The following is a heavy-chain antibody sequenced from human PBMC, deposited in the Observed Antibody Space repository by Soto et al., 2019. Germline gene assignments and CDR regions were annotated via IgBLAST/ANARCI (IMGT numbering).Heavy chain of an antibody. CDR3: ASSYGDLYYYYYGMDV. J-gene: IGHJ6*02. D-gene: IGHD4-17*01. CDR1: GFTVSSNY. CDR2: IYSGGST. Sequence: VGSLRLSCAASGFTVSSNYMSWVRQAPGKGLEWVSVIYSGGSTYYADSVKGRFTISRDNSKNTLYLQMNSLRAEDTAVYYCASSYGDLYYYYYGMDVWGQGTTVTVSS. V-gene: IGHV3-53*01.